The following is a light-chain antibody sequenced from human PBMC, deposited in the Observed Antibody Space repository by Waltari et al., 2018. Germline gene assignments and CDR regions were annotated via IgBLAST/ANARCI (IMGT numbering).Light chain of an antibody. CDR2: GNI. CDR1: AGYD. J-gene: IGLJ1*01. CDR3: QSFDNSLSGLYV. V-gene: IGLV1-40*01. Sequence: AGYDVHWYQQLPGTAPKLLIYGNINRPSGVPDRFSGSKSGTSASLAITGLQAEDEADYYCQSFDNSLSGLYVFGTGTKVTVL.